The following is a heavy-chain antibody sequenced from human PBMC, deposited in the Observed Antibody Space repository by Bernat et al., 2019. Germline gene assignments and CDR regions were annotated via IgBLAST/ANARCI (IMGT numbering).Heavy chain of an antibody. CDR1: GGTFSSYA. Sequence: QVQLVQSGAEVKKPGSSVKVSCKASGGTFSSYAISWVRQAPGQGLEWMGGIIPIFGTANYAQKFQGRVTITADKSTSTAYMELSSLRSEDTAVYYCARELLNSGYDVLGIYYYYGMDVWGQGTTVTVSS. D-gene: IGHD5-12*01. V-gene: IGHV1-69*06. J-gene: IGHJ6*02. CDR3: ARELLNSGYDVLGIYYYYGMDV. CDR2: IIPIFGTA.